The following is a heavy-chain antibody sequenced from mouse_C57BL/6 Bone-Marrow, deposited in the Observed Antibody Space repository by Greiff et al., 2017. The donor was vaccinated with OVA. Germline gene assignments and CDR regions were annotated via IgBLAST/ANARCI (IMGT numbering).Heavy chain of an antibody. J-gene: IGHJ2*01. V-gene: IGHV1-26*01. CDR3: AREPLITTVVAPLDY. CDR2: INPNNGGT. CDR1: GYTFTDYY. Sequence: VQLQQSGPELVKPGASVKISCKASGYTFTDYYMNWVKQSHGKSLEWIGDINPNNGGTSYNQKFKGKATLTVDKSSSTAYMELRSLTSEDSAVYYCAREPLITTVVAPLDYWGQGTTLTVSS. D-gene: IGHD1-1*01.